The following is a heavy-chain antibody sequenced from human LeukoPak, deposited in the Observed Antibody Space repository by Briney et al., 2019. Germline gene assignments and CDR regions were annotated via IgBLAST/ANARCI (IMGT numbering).Heavy chain of an antibody. CDR2: MNPKSGDT. Sequence: ASVKVSCKASGYIFIDYEINWVRQATGQGLEWMGWMNPKSGDTGYEQKFKGRVTITRDSSISTVYMELRSLRSADTALYYCARGRYMDVWGKGTTVTVSS. CDR1: GYIFIDYE. CDR3: ARGRYMDV. V-gene: IGHV1-8*03. J-gene: IGHJ6*03.